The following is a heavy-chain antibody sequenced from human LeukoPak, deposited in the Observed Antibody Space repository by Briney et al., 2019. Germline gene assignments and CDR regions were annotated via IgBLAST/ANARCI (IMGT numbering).Heavy chain of an antibody. CDR3: SRESVGGSLDY. Sequence: ASVKVTCKASVYTFSNYEVGFNWVRQAPGQGPEWMGWNSAYNGDTNYAQKFEGRVTMTTESSTNTAHLELRNLRSDDTAVYYCSRESVGGSLDYWGQGTLVTVSS. D-gene: IGHD6-19*01. CDR2: NSAYNGDT. CDR1: VYTFSNYEVG. J-gene: IGHJ4*02. V-gene: IGHV1-18*01.